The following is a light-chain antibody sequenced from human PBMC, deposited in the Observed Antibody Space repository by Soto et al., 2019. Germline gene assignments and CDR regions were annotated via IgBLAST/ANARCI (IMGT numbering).Light chain of an antibody. Sequence: DIKMTQSPSTLSASVGDRVTITCRASQSISSWLAWYQQKPGKVPKLLIYKASSLESGVPSRFSGSGSGTEFTLTISSLQPDDFANYYCQQYNGYSPTFGQGTKVEIK. CDR3: QQYNGYSPT. V-gene: IGKV1-5*03. CDR2: KAS. J-gene: IGKJ1*01. CDR1: QSISSW.